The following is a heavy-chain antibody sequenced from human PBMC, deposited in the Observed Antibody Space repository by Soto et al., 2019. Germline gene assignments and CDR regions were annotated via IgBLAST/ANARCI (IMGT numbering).Heavy chain of an antibody. J-gene: IGHJ5*02. D-gene: IGHD2-15*01. CDR1: GGSINNDGSF. Sequence: QVQLQESGPRLVKPSQTLSLTCSVSGGSINNDGSFWAWIHQSPGKGLEWIGYIYYSGTTYYNPSLRSRLSISVDTSKNQFSLKLTSVTAADTALYYCARETKTYCPGGSCNWFDPWGQGILVSVSS. CDR2: IYYSGTT. V-gene: IGHV4-31*03. CDR3: ARETKTYCPGGSCNWFDP.